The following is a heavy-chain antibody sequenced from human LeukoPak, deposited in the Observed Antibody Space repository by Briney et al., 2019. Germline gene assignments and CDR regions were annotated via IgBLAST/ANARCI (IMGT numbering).Heavy chain of an antibody. CDR3: ARESTVIDRGIDY. CDR2: INHSGST. CDR1: GGSFSGYY. V-gene: IGHV4-34*01. Sequence: SETLSLTCAVYGGSFSGYYWSWIRQPPGKGLEWIGEINHSGSTNYNPSLRSRVTISVDTSKNQFSLKLSSVTAADTAVYYCARESTVIDRGIDYWGQGTLVIVSS. J-gene: IGHJ4*02. D-gene: IGHD4-17*01.